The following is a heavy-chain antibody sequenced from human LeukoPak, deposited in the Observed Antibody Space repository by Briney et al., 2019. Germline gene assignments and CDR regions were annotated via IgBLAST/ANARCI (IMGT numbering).Heavy chain of an antibody. CDR1: GYTFTGYY. D-gene: IGHD4-11*01. J-gene: IGHJ6*03. Sequence: RASVKVSCKASGYTFTGYYMHWVRQAPGQGLEWMGWINPNSGGTNYAQKFQGRVTMTRDTSISTAYMELSRLRSDDTAVYYCAGGYSNPVGGYYYYYMDVWGKGTTVTVSS. CDR3: AGGYSNPVGGYYYYYMDV. V-gene: IGHV1-2*02. CDR2: INPNSGGT.